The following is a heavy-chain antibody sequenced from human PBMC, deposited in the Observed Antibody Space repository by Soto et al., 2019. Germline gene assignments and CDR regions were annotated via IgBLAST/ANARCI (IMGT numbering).Heavy chain of an antibody. D-gene: IGHD3-10*01. Sequence: GGSLRLSCSVSGFTFSAFSLNWVRQVPGKGLEWISSISGTSRYIDYADSVKGRFTISRDNTNNSVSLQMSRLRTGDTGLYYCASAMTMGWSPQGYWGQGTPVTVS. J-gene: IGHJ4*02. CDR3: ASAMTMGWSPQGY. CDR1: GFTFSAFS. CDR2: ISGTSRYI. V-gene: IGHV3-21*06.